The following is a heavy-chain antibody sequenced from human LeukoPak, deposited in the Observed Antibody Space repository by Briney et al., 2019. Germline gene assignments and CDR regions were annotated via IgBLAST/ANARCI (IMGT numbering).Heavy chain of an antibody. Sequence: ASVKVSCKASGYTFTSYGISWVRQAPGQGLEWMGWISAYNGNINYAQKLQGRVTMTTDTSTSTAYMELRSLRSDDTAVYYCARDLIPYVWGSYRFLDYWGQGTLVTVSS. CDR2: ISAYNGNI. D-gene: IGHD3-16*02. J-gene: IGHJ4*02. V-gene: IGHV1-18*01. CDR1: GYTFTSYG. CDR3: ARDLIPYVWGSYRFLDY.